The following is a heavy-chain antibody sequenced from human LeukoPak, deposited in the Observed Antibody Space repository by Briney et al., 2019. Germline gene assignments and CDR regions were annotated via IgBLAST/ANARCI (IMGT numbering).Heavy chain of an antibody. V-gene: IGHV3-23*01. Sequence: PGGSLRLSCAASGFTFSSYAMSWVRQAPGKGLQWVSAISVTGGDTYDADSVKGRFTISRDNSKNTLYLQMNSLRAEDTAVYYCAKDTSVARYCTNDICSPFDYWGQRTLVTVSS. CDR3: AKDTSVARYCTNDICSPFDY. CDR1: GFTFSSYA. CDR2: ISVTGGDT. J-gene: IGHJ4*02. D-gene: IGHD2-8*01.